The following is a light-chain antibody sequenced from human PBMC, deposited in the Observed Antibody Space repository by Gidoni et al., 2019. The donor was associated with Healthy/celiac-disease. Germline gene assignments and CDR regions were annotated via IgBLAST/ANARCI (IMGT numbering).Light chain of an antibody. CDR1: QSVSSSY. Sequence: EIVLTQSPGTLSLSPGARATLSCRASQSVSSSYLAWYQQKPGQPPRLLIYGASSRATGIPDRFSGSGSETNFTLTISRLEPEDFAVYYCQQYGSSPLFTFGPGTKVDIK. V-gene: IGKV3-20*01. CDR3: QQYGSSPLFT. CDR2: GAS. J-gene: IGKJ3*01.